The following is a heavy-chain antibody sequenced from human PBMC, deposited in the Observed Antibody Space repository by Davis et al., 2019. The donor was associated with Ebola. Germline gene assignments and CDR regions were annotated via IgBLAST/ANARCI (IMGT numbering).Heavy chain of an antibody. J-gene: IGHJ6*02. CDR3: AREWVSSVPDILNVHGMDG. D-gene: IGHD3-9*01. V-gene: IGHV1-2*02. CDR1: GYTFTGYY. Sequence: ASVKVSCKASGYTFTGYYMHWVRQAPGQGLEWMGWINPNSGGTNYAQKFQGRVTMTRDTSISTAYMELSRLRSDDTAVYYCAREWVSSVPDILNVHGMDGWGQGTTVTVSS. CDR2: INPNSGGT.